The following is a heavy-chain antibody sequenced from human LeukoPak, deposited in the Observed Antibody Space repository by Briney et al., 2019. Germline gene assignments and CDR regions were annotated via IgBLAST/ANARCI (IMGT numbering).Heavy chain of an antibody. Sequence: GGSLRLSCEASELTFSNYAMSWVRQAPGKGLEWVAFIRYDGSNKYYADSVKGRFTISRDNAKNSLYLQMNSLRAEDTAVYYCARGSGYYFGYDYWGQGTLVTVSS. J-gene: IGHJ4*02. D-gene: IGHD3-10*01. CDR3: ARGSGYYFGYDY. CDR1: ELTFSNYA. CDR2: IRYDGSNK. V-gene: IGHV3-30*02.